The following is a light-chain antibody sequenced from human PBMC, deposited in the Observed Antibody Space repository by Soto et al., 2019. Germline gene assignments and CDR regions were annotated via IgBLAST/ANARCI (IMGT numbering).Light chain of an antibody. Sequence: QSALTQPASVTGSPGQSITISCTGTSSDVGGYNYVSWYQQHPGKAPKLMIYEVSNRPSGVSNRFSGSKSGNTASLTISGLQAEYEADYYCSSYTSSSIVVFGGGTNLTVL. V-gene: IGLV2-14*01. J-gene: IGLJ2*01. CDR2: EVS. CDR3: SSYTSSSIVV. CDR1: SSDVGGYNY.